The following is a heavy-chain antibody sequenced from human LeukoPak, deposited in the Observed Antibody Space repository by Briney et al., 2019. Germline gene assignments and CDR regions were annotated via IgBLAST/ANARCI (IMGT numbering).Heavy chain of an antibody. Sequence: SETLSLTCTVSGGSISPYYWSWIGQPPGKGLEWLGYIYYSGNTDYNPSLKSRVAISVDTSKNQFSLKLSSVTAADTAVYYCARSTGSTMFIDYWGQGTLVTVSS. J-gene: IGHJ4*02. CDR3: ARSTGSTMFIDY. CDR1: GGSISPYY. CDR2: IYYSGNT. D-gene: IGHD3-10*02. V-gene: IGHV4-59*01.